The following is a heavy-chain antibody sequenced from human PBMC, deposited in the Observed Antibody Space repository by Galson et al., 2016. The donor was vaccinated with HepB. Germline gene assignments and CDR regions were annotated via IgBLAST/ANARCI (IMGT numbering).Heavy chain of an antibody. CDR1: GFTFTKAW. J-gene: IGHJ3*02. CDR3: STFPDYYDGTGYWGNSDVFDI. V-gene: IGHV3-15*01. D-gene: IGHD3-22*01. Sequence: SLRLSCAGSGFTFTKAWLHWVRQAPGKGLEWVGRLKSKDDAETIDYAAPVTGRFTISRDDSKSMLYLQMNSLKTDDTAVYYCSTFPDYYDGTGYWGNSDVFDIWGPGTVVTVSS. CDR2: LKSKDDAETI.